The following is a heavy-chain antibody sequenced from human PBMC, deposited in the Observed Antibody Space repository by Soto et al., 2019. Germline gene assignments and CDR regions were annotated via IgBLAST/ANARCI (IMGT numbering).Heavy chain of an antibody. J-gene: IGHJ5*02. CDR2: SYHSGST. CDR1: NYSISSGYY. Sequence: QVQLHESGPGLVKPSEALSLTCDVSNYSISSGYYWGWIRQSPGKGLEWIASSYHSGSTFYNPSLESRVTISIDTSKNQFSLKMSSVTAADTAVYYCARVVTTAFFDPWGQGTLVTVSS. D-gene: IGHD2-21*02. CDR3: ARVVTTAFFDP. V-gene: IGHV4-38-2*01.